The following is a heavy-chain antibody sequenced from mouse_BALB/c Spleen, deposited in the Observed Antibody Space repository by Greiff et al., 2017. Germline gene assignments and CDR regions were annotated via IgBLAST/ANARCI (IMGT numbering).Heavy chain of an antibody. CDR3: ARPPMITTGYFDY. Sequence: VQLQQPGAELVKPGASVKLSCKASGYTFTSYWMHWVKQRPGQGLEWIGEINPSNGRTNYNEKFKSKATLTVDKSSSTAYMQLSSLTSEYSAVYYCARPPMITTGYFDYWGQGTTLTVSS. V-gene: IGHV1S81*02. J-gene: IGHJ2*01. CDR2: INPSNGRT. D-gene: IGHD2-4*01. CDR1: GYTFTSYW.